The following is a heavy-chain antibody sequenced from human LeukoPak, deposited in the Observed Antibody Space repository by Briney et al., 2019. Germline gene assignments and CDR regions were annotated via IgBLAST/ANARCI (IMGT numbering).Heavy chain of an antibody. CDR2: IIPIFGTA. V-gene: IGHV1-69*05. J-gene: IGHJ4*02. CDR1: GYTFTSYG. D-gene: IGHD2-15*01. CDR3: ARGAPYSGYFDY. Sequence: SVKVSCKASGYTFTSYGISWVRQAPGQGLEWMGGIIPIFGTANYAQKFQGRVTITTDESTSTAYMELSSLKSEDTAVYYCARGAPYSGYFDYWGQGTLVTVSS.